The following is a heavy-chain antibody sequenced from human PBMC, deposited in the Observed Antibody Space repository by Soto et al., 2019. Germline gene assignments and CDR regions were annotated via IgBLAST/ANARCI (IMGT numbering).Heavy chain of an antibody. CDR1: GLTFSKHW. CDR3: AKRGYSNGWFGPFDR. Sequence: VQLVESGGGLVQPGGSLRLSCAASGLTFSKHWMSWVRQVPGKGPEWVANIKPDGSATNYGDSVKGRFTISRDNVKNTLFLHMSSLRVEDTALYYCAKRGYSNGWFGPFDRWGHGTLVTVSS. D-gene: IGHD6-19*01. V-gene: IGHV3-7*01. J-gene: IGHJ4*01. CDR2: IKPDGSAT.